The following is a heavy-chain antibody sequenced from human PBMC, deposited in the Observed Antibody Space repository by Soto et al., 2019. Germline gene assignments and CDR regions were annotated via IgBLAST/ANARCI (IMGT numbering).Heavy chain of an antibody. J-gene: IGHJ4*02. CDR2: INPSGGST. CDR3: ARPIDNSDCSGGSCYNRFDY. Sequence: ASVKVSCKASGYTFTSYYMHWVRQAPGQGLEWMGIINPSGGSTSYAQKFQGRVTMTRDTSTSTVYMELSSLRSEDTAVYYCARPIDNSDCSGGSCYNRFDYWGQGTLVTVSS. CDR1: GYTFTSYY. V-gene: IGHV1-46*01. D-gene: IGHD2-15*01.